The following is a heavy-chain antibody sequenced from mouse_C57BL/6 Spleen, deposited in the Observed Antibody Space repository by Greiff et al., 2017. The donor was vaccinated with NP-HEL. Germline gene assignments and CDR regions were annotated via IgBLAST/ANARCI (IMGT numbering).Heavy chain of an antibody. J-gene: IGHJ4*01. CDR3: ARRGGTAGYYSAMDY. CDR1: GYTFTDYY. Sequence: VQLQQSGPVLVKPGASVKMSCKASGYTFTDYYMNWVKQSHGKSLEWIGVINPYNGGTSYNQKFKGKATLTVDKSSSTAYMELNSLTSEDSAVYYCARRGGTAGYYSAMDYWGQGTSVTVSS. V-gene: IGHV1-19*01. D-gene: IGHD3-1*01. CDR2: INPYNGGT.